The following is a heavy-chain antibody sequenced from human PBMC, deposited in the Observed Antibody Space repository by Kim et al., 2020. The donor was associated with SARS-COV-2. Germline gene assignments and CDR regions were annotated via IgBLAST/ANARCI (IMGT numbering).Heavy chain of an antibody. D-gene: IGHD6-13*01. CDR3: EKDKSSWHYYYYGMDV. Sequence: SVKGRLTISRDNDKNTLYLQMNSRRAEDTAVYYCEKDKSSWHYYYYGMDVWGQGTTVTVSS. J-gene: IGHJ6*02. V-gene: IGHV3-23*01.